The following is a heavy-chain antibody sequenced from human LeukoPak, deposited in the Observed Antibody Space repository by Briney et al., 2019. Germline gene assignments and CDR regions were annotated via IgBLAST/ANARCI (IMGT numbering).Heavy chain of an antibody. CDR3: ARGAIAVAGTGVYYYYYMDV. Sequence: ASVKVSCKASGYTFTSYDINWVRQATGQGLEWMGWMNPNSGNTGYAQKFQGRVTITRNTSISTAYMELSCLRSEDTAVYYCARGAIAVAGTGVYYYYYMDVWGKGTTVTVSS. V-gene: IGHV1-8*03. CDR1: GYTFTSYD. J-gene: IGHJ6*03. CDR2: MNPNSGNT. D-gene: IGHD6-19*01.